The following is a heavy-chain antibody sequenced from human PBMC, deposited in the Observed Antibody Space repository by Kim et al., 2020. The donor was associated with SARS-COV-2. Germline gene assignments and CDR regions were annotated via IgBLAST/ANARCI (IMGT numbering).Heavy chain of an antibody. CDR1: GGTFSSYA. V-gene: IGHV1-69*13. Sequence: SVKVSCKASGGTFSSYAISWVRQAPGQGLEWMGGIIPIFGTANYAQKFQGRVTITADESTSTAYMELSTLRSEDTAVYYCAREGPKPPNYYYGMDVWGQGTTVTVSS. CDR2: IIPIFGTA. CDR3: AREGPKPPNYYYGMDV. J-gene: IGHJ6*02.